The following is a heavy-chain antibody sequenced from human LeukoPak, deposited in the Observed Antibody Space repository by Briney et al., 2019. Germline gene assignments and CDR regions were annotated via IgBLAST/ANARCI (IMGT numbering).Heavy chain of an antibody. CDR2: ISASGST. J-gene: IGHJ4*02. V-gene: IGHV4-4*07. Sequence: SEALSLTCTVSGGSISGDYWSWVRQPVGKGLEWIGHISASGSTNYNPSLKSRVTMSVDTPKNQFSLRLSSVTAADTALYYCAGLHQSGTTDYWGQGTLVTVSS. D-gene: IGHD1-1*01. CDR3: AGLHQSGTTDY. CDR1: GGSISGDY.